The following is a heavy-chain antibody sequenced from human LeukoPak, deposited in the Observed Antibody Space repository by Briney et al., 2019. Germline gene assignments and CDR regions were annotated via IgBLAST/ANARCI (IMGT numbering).Heavy chain of an antibody. Sequence: GASVKVSCKASGYTFTSYDINWVRQATGQGLEWMGWISAYNGNTNYAQKLQGRVTMTTDTSTSTAYMELRSLRSDDTAVYYCARGGDHSSGRYYYYGMDVWGQGTTVTVSS. CDR2: ISAYNGNT. CDR1: GYTFTSYD. D-gene: IGHD6-19*01. J-gene: IGHJ6*02. CDR3: ARGGDHSSGRYYYYGMDV. V-gene: IGHV1-18*01.